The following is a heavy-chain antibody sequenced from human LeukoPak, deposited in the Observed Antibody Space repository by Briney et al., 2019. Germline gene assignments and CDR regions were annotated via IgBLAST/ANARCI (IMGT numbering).Heavy chain of an antibody. CDR2: INPNSGGT. CDR3: ARVRLIAGGGTNWFDP. D-gene: IGHD1-26*01. V-gene: IGHV1-2*02. CDR1: GYTFTDYY. Sequence: ASVKVSCKASGYTFTDYYIHWVRQAPGQGLEWMGWINPNSGGTRYAQKFQGRFTVTRDTSISTAYMELSSLRSDDTAVYYCARVRLIAGGGTNWFDPWGQGTLATVSS. J-gene: IGHJ5*02.